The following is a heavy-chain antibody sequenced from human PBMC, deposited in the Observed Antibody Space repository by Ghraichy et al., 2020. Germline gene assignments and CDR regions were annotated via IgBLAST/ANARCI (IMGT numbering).Heavy chain of an antibody. CDR3: ARGGNIFPTSYFGY. Sequence: SETLSLTCSVSGASLSSGSYYWGWIRQPPGKDLEWFDCIHHTGTTYYDPSLKSRVNISLHTSRRRLSLRLSSVTAADTAVYYCARGGNIFPTSYFGYWRHATLPTVSS. D-gene: IGHD3-9*01. V-gene: IGHV4-30-4*01. CDR2: IHHTGTT. CDR1: GASLSSGSYY. J-gene: IGHJ4*03.